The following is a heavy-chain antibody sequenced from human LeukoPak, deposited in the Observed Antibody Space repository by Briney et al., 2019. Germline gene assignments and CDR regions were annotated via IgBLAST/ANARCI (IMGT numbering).Heavy chain of an antibody. CDR3: ARDLGLTISANWFDH. CDR2: VYHTGAT. V-gene: IGHV4-38-2*02. Sequence: PSETLSLTCGVSGYSISRGYFWVWIRQPPGKGLEWIGSVYHTGATYYNPSLRSPVTISVDTSKNQFSLELNSVTAADTAVYYCARDLGLTISANWFDHWGQGTLVTVSS. D-gene: IGHD3-9*01. J-gene: IGHJ5*02. CDR1: GYSISRGYF.